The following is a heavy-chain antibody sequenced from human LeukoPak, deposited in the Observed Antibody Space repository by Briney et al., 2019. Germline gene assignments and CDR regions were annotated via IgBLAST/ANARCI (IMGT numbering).Heavy chain of an antibody. V-gene: IGHV3-23*01. CDR3: AKDQGEMATIGTDY. CDR2: MSGSGGSGT. CDR1: GFTFSTYA. D-gene: IGHD5-24*01. J-gene: IGHJ4*02. Sequence: GGSLRLSCAASGFTFSTYAMSWVRQAPGKGLERVSVMSGSGGSGTYYADSVKGRFTISRDNSKNTLYLQMNSLRAEDTAVYYCAKDQGEMATIGTDYWGQGTLVTVSS.